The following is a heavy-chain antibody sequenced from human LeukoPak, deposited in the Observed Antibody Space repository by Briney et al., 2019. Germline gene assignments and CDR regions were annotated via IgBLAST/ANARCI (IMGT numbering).Heavy chain of an antibody. V-gene: IGHV5-10-1*01. J-gene: IGHJ6*02. Sequence: PGESLKISCKGSRYSFTNYWIIWVRQMPGKGLEWMGRIDPSDSYTNYSPSFQGHVTISADKSISTAYLQWSGLKASDTAMYYCARLCPRYDCGMDVWGQGAAVFVSS. CDR2: IDPSDSYT. CDR1: RYSFTNYW. CDR3: ARLCPRYDCGMDV.